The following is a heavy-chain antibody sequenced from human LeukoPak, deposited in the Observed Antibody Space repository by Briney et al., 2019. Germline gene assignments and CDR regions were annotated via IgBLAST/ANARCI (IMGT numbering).Heavy chain of an antibody. V-gene: IGHV1-8*01. CDR2: MNPNSGNA. Sequence: GASVKVSCKASGYTFTSYDINWVRQATGQRLEWMGWMNPNSGNAGYAQKFQGRVTMTRNTSISTAYMELSSLRSEDTAVYYCARGAYDSSGYYYFDYWGQGTLVTVSS. J-gene: IGHJ4*02. CDR3: ARGAYDSSGYYYFDY. CDR1: GYTFTSYD. D-gene: IGHD3-22*01.